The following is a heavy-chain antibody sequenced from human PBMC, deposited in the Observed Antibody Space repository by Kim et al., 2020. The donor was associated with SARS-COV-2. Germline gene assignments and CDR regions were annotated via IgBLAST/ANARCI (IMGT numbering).Heavy chain of an antibody. CDR2: INPSGGST. CDR1: GYTFTSYY. D-gene: IGHD3-9*01. V-gene: IGHV1-46*01. Sequence: ASVKVSCKASGYTFTSYYMHWVRQAPGQGLEWMGIINPSGGSTSYAQKFQGRVTMTRDTSTSTVYMELSSLRSEDTAVYYCARDGRDYDILTGYYYYGMDVWGQGTTVTVSS. CDR3: ARDGRDYDILTGYYYYGMDV. J-gene: IGHJ6*02.